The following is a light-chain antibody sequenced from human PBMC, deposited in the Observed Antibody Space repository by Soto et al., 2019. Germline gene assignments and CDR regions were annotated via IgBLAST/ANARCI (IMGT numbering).Light chain of an antibody. CDR2: DNN. Sequence: QSVLNQPPSASGTPGQRGTISCSGSSSNIGSNAVNWYQQLPGTAPKLLIYDNNQGPSGVPDRFSGSKSGTSASLAISGLQSEDEADYYCAAWYDSLNGVVFGGGTKVTVL. J-gene: IGLJ2*01. CDR1: SSNIGSNA. V-gene: IGLV1-44*01. CDR3: AAWYDSLNGVV.